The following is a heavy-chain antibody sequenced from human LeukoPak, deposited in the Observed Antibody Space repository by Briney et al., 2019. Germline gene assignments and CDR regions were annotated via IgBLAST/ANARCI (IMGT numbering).Heavy chain of an antibody. J-gene: IGHJ4*02. CDR2: INHSGST. CDR1: GGSISSYY. Sequence: SETLSLTCTVSGGSISSYYWSWIRQPPGKGLEWIGEINHSGSTNYNPSLKSRVTISVDTSKNQFSLKLISVTAADTAVYYCARGRGGYILLWGQGTLVTVSS. V-gene: IGHV4-34*01. CDR3: ARGRGGYILL. D-gene: IGHD5-24*01.